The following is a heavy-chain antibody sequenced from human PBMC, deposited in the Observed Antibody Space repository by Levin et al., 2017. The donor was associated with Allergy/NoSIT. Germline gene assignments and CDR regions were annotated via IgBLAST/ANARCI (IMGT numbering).Heavy chain of an antibody. CDR3: ARFDRGDAFDI. D-gene: IGHD3-10*01. CDR1: GGSISSYY. V-gene: IGHV4-59*01. J-gene: IGHJ3*02. CDR2: IYYSGST. Sequence: SQTLSLTCTVSGGSISSYYWSWIRQPPGKGLEWIGYIYYSGSTNYNPSLKSRVTISVDTSKNQFSLKLSSVTAADTAVYYCARFDRGDAFDIWGQGTMVTVSS.